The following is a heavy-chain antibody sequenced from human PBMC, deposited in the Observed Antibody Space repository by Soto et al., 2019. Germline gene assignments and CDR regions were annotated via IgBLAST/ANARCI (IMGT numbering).Heavy chain of an antibody. V-gene: IGHV4-34*01. CDR1: GGSFSGYY. D-gene: IGHD6-13*01. CDR2: INHSGST. J-gene: IGHJ4*02. CDR3: ARGIAAAGTPFDY. Sequence: QVQLQQWGAGLLKPSETLSLTCAVYGGSFSGYYWSWIRQPPGKGLEWIGEINHSGSTNYNPSLKSRVTISVDTFKNQFSLKLSSVTAADTAVYYCARGIAAAGTPFDYWGQGTLVTVSS.